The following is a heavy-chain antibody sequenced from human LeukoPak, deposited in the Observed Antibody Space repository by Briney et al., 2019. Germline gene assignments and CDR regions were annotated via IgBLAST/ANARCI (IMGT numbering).Heavy chain of an antibody. CDR2: ISAYNGNT. CDR1: GYTFTSYG. V-gene: IGHV1-18*01. Sequence: ASVKVSCKASGYTFTSYGISWVRQAPGQGLEWMGWISAYNGNTNYAQKLQGRVTMTTDTSTSTAYMELRSLRSDDTAVYYCARGPTTRYCSSTSCHPGWFDPWGQGTLVTVSS. CDR3: ARGPTTRYCSSTSCHPGWFDP. J-gene: IGHJ5*02. D-gene: IGHD2-2*01.